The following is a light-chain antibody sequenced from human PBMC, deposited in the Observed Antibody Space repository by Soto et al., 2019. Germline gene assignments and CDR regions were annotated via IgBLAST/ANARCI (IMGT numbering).Light chain of an antibody. V-gene: IGKV1-5*01. CDR1: QDISDY. Sequence: DIQMTQSPSSLSASIGDRVIITCRASQDISDYLAWYQQRPGKAPKFLIYDASSLESGVPSRFSGSGSGTEFTLTISNLQPDDFATYFCQQYHNYPRTFGQGTKV. J-gene: IGKJ1*01. CDR2: DAS. CDR3: QQYHNYPRT.